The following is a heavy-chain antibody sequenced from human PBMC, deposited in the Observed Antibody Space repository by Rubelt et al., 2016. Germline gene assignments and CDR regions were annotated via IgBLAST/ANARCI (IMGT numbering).Heavy chain of an antibody. J-gene: IGHJ4*02. V-gene: IGHV3-30*04. CDR1: GFTFSSYA. CDR3: ARGRPYYYDSSGEID. D-gene: IGHD3-22*01. CDR2: ISYDGSNK. Sequence: QVQLVESGGGVVQPGRSLRLSCAASGFTFSSYAMHWVRQAPGKGLEWVAVISYDGSNKYYADSVKGRLTISRDNSKTTLYLQMNSLRAEDTAVYYCARGRPYYYDSSGEIDWGQGTLVTVSS.